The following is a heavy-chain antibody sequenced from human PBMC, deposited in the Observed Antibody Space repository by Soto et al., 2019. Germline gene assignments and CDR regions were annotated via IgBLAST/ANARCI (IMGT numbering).Heavy chain of an antibody. V-gene: IGHV3-33*01. CDR1: GFTFSSYG. J-gene: IGHJ6*02. CDR3: ASGGVIDYYGMDV. D-gene: IGHD3-16*01. Sequence: GGTLRLSCAASGFTFSSYGMHWVRQAPGKGLEWVAVIWYDGSNKYYADSVKGRFTISRDNSKNTLYLQMNSLRAEDTAVYYSASGGVIDYYGMDVWGQGTTVTVSS. CDR2: IWYDGSNK.